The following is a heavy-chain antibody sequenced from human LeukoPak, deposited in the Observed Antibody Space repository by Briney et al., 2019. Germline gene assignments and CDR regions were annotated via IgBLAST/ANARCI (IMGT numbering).Heavy chain of an antibody. V-gene: IGHV3-23*01. CDR1: GFTFGNYA. CDR2: ISGSGDST. Sequence: PGGSLRLSCAASGFTFGNYAMPWVRQAAGKGLEWVSTISGSGDSTYYSDSVKGRFTISRDNSENTLYLQLNSLRAEDTAVYYCAKGGWGTVLDYWGQGTLVTVSP. D-gene: IGHD3-16*01. J-gene: IGHJ4*02. CDR3: AKGGWGTVLDY.